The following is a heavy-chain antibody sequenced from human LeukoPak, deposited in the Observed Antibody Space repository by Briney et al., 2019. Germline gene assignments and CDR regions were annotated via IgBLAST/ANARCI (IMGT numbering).Heavy chain of an antibody. D-gene: IGHD1-1*01. Sequence: GGSLRLSCAAPGFTFDDYAMHWVRQAPGKGLEWVSGISWNSGSIGYADSVKGRFTISRDNAKNSLYLQMNSLRAEDTALYYCAKERRDDGVFDYWGQGTLVTVSS. CDR1: GFTFDDYA. CDR3: AKERRDDGVFDY. V-gene: IGHV3-9*01. J-gene: IGHJ4*02. CDR2: ISWNSGSI.